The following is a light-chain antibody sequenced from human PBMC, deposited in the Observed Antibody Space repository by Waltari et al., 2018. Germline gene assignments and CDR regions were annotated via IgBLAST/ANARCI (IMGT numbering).Light chain of an antibody. CDR1: QNIGIY. J-gene: IGKJ1*01. Sequence: DIQMTPSPSSLSASVGDRVTMTCRASQNIGIYLNWYQQKPGKAPKLLIYAASSLQSGVPSRFSGSGSGTDFTLTISSLQPEDFATYYCQQSHNTPWTFGQGTKVEIK. CDR2: AAS. CDR3: QQSHNTPWT. V-gene: IGKV1-39*01.